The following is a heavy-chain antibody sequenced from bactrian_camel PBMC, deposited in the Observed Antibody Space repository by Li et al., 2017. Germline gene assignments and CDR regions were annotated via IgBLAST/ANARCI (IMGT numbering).Heavy chain of an antibody. Sequence: VQLVESGGGSVQAGGSLRLSCAASQYSVGTNYMGWFRQFPGKDHEAVAAVYSGGVNTYYADSVKGRFIISQDTAENTVSLQMNDLKPEDSAVYYCVRHAGDNWFDLGYWGQGTQVTVS. CDR3: VRHAGDNWFDLGY. J-gene: IGHJ6*01. CDR1: QYSVGTNY. V-gene: IGHV3S54*01. CDR2: VYSGGVNT. D-gene: IGHD7*01.